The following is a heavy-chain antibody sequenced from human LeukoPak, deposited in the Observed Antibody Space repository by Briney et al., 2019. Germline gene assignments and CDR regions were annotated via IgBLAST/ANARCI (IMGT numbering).Heavy chain of an antibody. Sequence: GGSLRLSCAASGFTFSSYSMNWVRQAPGKGLEWVSFISSSRSYIYYADSVKGRFTISRDNAKNSLYLQMNSLRTEDTALYYCAKDFSADWLQFSNMDVWGKGTTVTVSS. CDR1: GFTFSSYS. CDR2: ISSSRSYI. J-gene: IGHJ6*03. CDR3: AKDFSADWLQFSNMDV. D-gene: IGHD3-9*01. V-gene: IGHV3-21*04.